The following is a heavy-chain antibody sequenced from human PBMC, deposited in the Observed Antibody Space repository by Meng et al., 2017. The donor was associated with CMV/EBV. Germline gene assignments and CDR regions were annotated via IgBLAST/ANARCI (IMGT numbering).Heavy chain of an antibody. CDR1: GYTFIDKY. CDR3: ARSLEYSSLFGIDP. D-gene: IGHD2/OR15-2a*01. V-gene: IGHV1-2*02. Sequence: ASVKVSCKASGYTFIDKYMHWVRQAPGQGLEWMGNTNPKSGATTYARKFRGRVAMTRDTSLTTAYMELNRLTSDDTATYYCARSLEYSSLFGIDPWGQGTLVTVSS. CDR2: TNPKSGAT. J-gene: IGHJ5*02.